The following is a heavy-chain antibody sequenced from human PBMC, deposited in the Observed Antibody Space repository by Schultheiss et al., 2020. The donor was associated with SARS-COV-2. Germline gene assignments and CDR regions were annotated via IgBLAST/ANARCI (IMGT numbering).Heavy chain of an antibody. V-gene: IGHV3-15*01. CDR2: IKSRTDGGTT. CDR3: TALPDEEYCSSTSCPTQGSNYGMDV. CDR1: GFTFSNAW. J-gene: IGHJ6*02. D-gene: IGHD2-2*01. Sequence: GGSLRLSCAASGFTFSNAWMSWVRQAPGKGLEWVGHIKSRTDGGTTDYGVPVKGRFPVSRDDSKNTLYLQMNSLKTEDTAVYYCTALPDEEYCSSTSCPTQGSNYGMDVWGQGTTVTVSS.